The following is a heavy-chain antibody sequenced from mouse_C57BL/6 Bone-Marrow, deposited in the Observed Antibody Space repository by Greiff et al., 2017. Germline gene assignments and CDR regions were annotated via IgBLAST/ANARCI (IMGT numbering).Heavy chain of an antibody. CDR3: TLFITTSMDY. CDR1: GFNIKDYY. J-gene: IGHJ4*01. CDR2: IDPEDGDT. D-gene: IGHD1-1*01. V-gene: IGHV14-1*01. Sequence: EVQLQQSGAELVGPGASVKLSCTASGFNIKDYYMHWVKQRPEQGLEWIGRIDPEDGDTEYAPKFQGKATMTADTSSNTAYLQLSSLTSEDTAVYYCTLFITTSMDYWGQGTSVTVSS.